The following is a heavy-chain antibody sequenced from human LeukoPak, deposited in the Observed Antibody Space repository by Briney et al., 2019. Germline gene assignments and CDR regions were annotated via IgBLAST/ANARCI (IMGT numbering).Heavy chain of an antibody. CDR3: ARDYGDYPYYFDY. J-gene: IGHJ4*02. CDR2: ISSSSSYI. D-gene: IGHD4-17*01. Sequence: AGGSLRLSCAASGFTFSSYSMNWVRQAPGKGLEWVSSISSSSSYIYYADSVKGRFTISRDNAKNSLYLQMNSLRAEDTAVYYCARDYGDYPYYFDYWGQGTLVTVSS. CDR1: GFTFSSYS. V-gene: IGHV3-21*01.